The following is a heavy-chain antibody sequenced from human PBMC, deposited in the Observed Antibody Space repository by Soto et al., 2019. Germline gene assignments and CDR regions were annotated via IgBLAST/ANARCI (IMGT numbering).Heavy chain of an antibody. CDR2: INHSGST. D-gene: IGHD3-10*01. J-gene: IGHJ6*02. CDR3: ASGGSGSYPPYYYYGMDV. CDR1: GGSFSGYY. V-gene: IGHV4-34*01. Sequence: SETLSLTCAVYGGSFSGYYWSWIRQPPGKGLEWIGEINHSGSTNYNPSLKSRVTISVDTSKNQFSLKLSSVTAADTAVYYCASGGSGSYPPYYYYGMDVWGQGTTVTVSS.